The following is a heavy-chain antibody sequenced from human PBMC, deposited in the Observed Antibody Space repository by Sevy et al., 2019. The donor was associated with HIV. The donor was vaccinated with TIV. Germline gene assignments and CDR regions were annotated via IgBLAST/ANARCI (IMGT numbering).Heavy chain of an antibody. CDR2: IKYDGSNK. CDR1: GFRFSSYG. D-gene: IGHD2-21*01. V-gene: IGHV3-30*02. J-gene: IGHJ4*02. CDR3: VKEGGGEGGDH. Sequence: GGSLRLSCAASGFRFSSYGMHWVRQAPGKGLEWMSYIKYDGSNKHYGDSVKGRFTISRDNSKNTLYLQMNSLRVEDTAVFYCVKEGGGEGGDHWGQGTLVTVSS.